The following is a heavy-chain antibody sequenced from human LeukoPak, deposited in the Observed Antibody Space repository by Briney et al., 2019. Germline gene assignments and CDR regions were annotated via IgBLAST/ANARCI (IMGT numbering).Heavy chain of an antibody. CDR1: GGSIRDFY. J-gene: IGHJ6*03. D-gene: IGHD6-19*01. V-gene: IGHV4-59*01. CDR2: IDNSGST. Sequence: PSETLSLTCTVSGGSIRDFYWSWIRQSADRRLDFIGYIDNSGSTEHNPSLKSRVTISVDTSKNQFSLDLNSVTAADTAVYYCASLAVPFGWYGGSYYWYMDVWGKGTTVTVSS. CDR3: ASLAVPFGWYGGSYYWYMDV.